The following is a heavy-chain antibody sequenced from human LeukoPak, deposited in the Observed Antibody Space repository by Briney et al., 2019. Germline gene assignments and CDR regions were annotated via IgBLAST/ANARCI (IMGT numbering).Heavy chain of an antibody. Sequence: ASVKVSCKASGYTFTSYAMHWVRQAPGQRLEGMGWINAGNGNTKYSQKFQGRVTITRDTSASTAYMELSSLRSEDTAVYYCARVYDSSGVPWFDPWGQGTLVTVSS. J-gene: IGHJ5*02. CDR1: GYTFTSYA. D-gene: IGHD3-22*01. CDR2: INAGNGNT. CDR3: ARVYDSSGVPWFDP. V-gene: IGHV1-3*01.